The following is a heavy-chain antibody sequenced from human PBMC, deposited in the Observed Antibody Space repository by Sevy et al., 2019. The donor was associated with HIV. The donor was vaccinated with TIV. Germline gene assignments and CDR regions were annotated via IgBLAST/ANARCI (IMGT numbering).Heavy chain of an antibody. V-gene: IGHV3-72*01. CDR3: ARVTAVADLYFDY. Sequence: GGSLRRSCATSGFTFSDYYMDWVRQAPGKGLEWVGRIRNKPNIYTTEYAASVKGRFNISRDDSKNSLYLQMNSLKTEDTAVYYCARVTAVADLYFDYWGQGTLVTVSS. CDR1: GFTFSDYY. CDR2: IRNKPNIYTT. D-gene: IGHD6-19*01. J-gene: IGHJ4*02.